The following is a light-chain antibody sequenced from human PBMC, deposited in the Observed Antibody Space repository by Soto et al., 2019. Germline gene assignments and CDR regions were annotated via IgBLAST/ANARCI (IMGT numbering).Light chain of an antibody. V-gene: IGKV3-20*01. CDR3: QQYGSSPYT. Sequence: EIVLTQSPGTLSLSPGERATLSCRASQSVSSNYLAWYQQKPGQAPRLLIYGASSRATGIPDMFSGSGSGTDFTLTISRLETEDFAVFYCQQYGSSPYTFGQGNKLEIK. J-gene: IGKJ2*01. CDR2: GAS. CDR1: QSVSSNY.